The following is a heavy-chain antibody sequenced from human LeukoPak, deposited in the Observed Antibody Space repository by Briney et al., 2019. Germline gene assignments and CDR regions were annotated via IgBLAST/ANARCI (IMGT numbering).Heavy chain of an antibody. CDR3: ASKPGYSSSWTPGY. CDR2: ISYDGSNK. V-gene: IGHV3-30*03. J-gene: IGHJ4*02. D-gene: IGHD6-13*01. Sequence: QPGGSLRLSCAASGFTFSNYWMTWVRQAPGKGLEWVAVISYDGSNKYYADSVKGRFTISRDNSKNTLYLQMNSLRAEDTAVYYCASKPGYSSSWTPGYWGQGTLVTVSS. CDR1: GFTFSNYW.